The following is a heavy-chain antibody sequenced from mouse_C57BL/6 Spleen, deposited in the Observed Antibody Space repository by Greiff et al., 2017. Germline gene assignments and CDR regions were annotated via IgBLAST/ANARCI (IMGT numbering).Heavy chain of an antibody. CDR3: AIRDARDY. J-gene: IGHJ4*01. D-gene: IGHD2-12*01. V-gene: IGHV1-82*01. Sequence: QVQLQQSGPELVKPGASVKISCKASGYAFSSSWMNWVKQRPGKGLEWIGRIYPGDGDTNYNGKFKGKATLTADKSSSTAYMQLSSLTSEDSAVYFCAIRDARDYWGQGTSVTVSS. CDR2: IYPGDGDT. CDR1: GYAFSSSW.